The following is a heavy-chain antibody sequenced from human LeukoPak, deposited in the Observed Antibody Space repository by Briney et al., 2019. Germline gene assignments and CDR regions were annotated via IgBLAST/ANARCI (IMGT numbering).Heavy chain of an antibody. CDR3: ARAGSTSCYKCWFDP. CDR1: GHSFTSYW. CDR2: IDPSDSYT. Sequence: GESLKISCKGSGHSFTSYWISWVRQMPGKGLEWMGRIDPSDSYTNYSPSFQGHVTISADKSISTAYLQWSSLKASDTAVYYCARAGSTSCYKCWFDPWGQGTLVTVSS. V-gene: IGHV5-10-1*01. D-gene: IGHD2-2*02. J-gene: IGHJ5*02.